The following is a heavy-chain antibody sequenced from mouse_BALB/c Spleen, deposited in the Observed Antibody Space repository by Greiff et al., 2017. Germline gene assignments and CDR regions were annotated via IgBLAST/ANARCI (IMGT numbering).Heavy chain of an antibody. D-gene: IGHD2-1*01. Sequence: EVQRVESGGGLVKPGGSLKLSCAASGFAFSSYDMSWVRQTPEKRLEWVAYISSGGGSTYYPDTVKGRFTISRDNAKNTLYLQMSSLKSEDTAMYYCARFFYGNYGFGAMDYWGQGTSVTVSS. CDR1: GFAFSSYD. CDR3: ARFFYGNYGFGAMDY. J-gene: IGHJ4*01. V-gene: IGHV5-12-1*01. CDR2: ISSGGGST.